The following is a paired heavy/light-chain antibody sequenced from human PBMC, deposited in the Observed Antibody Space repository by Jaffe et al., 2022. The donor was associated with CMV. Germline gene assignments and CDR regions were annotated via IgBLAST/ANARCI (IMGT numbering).Light chain of an antibody. V-gene: IGKV3-15*01. J-gene: IGKJ2*01. CDR1: QYIATN. CDR3: QQFNTWPRHT. Sequence: IILTQSPATLSVSPGERATLSCRASQYIATNVAWYQHKPGQAPRLLIYGASTRTAGLPARFTGSGSGREFTLTINSLQSEDSAVYYCQQFNTWPRHTFGQGTKLEIQ. CDR2: GAS.
Heavy chain of an antibody. Sequence: EMQLVESGGGFAHPGGSLRLTCEASGFSLKNYGMTWVRQAPGKGLELVSSVSGGVLSTFYADSVKGRFTISRDNSKNTLYLQMDNLRVEDMGVYYCAKVGDSGGFDYWGQGSLVTVSS. V-gene: IGHV3-23*04. CDR1: GFSLKNYG. J-gene: IGHJ4*02. CDR2: VSGGVLST. CDR3: AKVGDSGGFDY. D-gene: IGHD1-26*01.